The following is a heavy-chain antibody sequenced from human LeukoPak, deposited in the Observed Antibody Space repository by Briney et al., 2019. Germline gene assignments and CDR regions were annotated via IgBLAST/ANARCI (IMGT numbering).Heavy chain of an antibody. CDR2: IYHNGST. Sequence: PSETLSLTCAVYGGSFYNYYWTWIRQPPGKGLERIGEIYHNGSTNYNPSLKSRVTMSVDTSKKQFSLKLSSVNAADTAVYFCARRQSRTRPLSLPARVDPYFDYWGQGTLVTVS. CDR3: ARRQSRTRPLSLPARVDPYFDY. CDR1: GGSFYNYY. J-gene: IGHJ4*02. V-gene: IGHV4-34*01.